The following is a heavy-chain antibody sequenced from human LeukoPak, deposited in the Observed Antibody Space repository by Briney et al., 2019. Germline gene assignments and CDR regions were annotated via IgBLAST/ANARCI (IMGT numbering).Heavy chain of an antibody. Sequence: GGSLRLSCAASGFTFSSYSMNWVRQAPGKGLEWVSCISTSGSYIYYADSVKGRFTISRDNAKKSLYLQMNSLRADDTAVYYCARDPGSGYYDYWGQGTLVTVSS. V-gene: IGHV3-21*04. D-gene: IGHD3-22*01. CDR2: ISTSGSYI. CDR3: ARDPGSGYYDY. CDR1: GFTFSSYS. J-gene: IGHJ4*02.